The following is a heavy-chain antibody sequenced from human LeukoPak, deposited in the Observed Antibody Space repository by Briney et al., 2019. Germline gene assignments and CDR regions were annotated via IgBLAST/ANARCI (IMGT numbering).Heavy chain of an antibody. Sequence: SETLSLTCTVSGGSISGSTDYWGWIRQPPGKGLEWIGSIYYSGNTYYNPSLKSRVTISVDTSKNHFSLNLNSVTATDTAVYYCARLVGSSSWYFSWGQGTLVTVSS. CDR2: IYYSGNT. CDR1: GGSISGSTDY. V-gene: IGHV4-39*02. D-gene: IGHD6-13*01. J-gene: IGHJ4*02. CDR3: ARLVGSSSWYFS.